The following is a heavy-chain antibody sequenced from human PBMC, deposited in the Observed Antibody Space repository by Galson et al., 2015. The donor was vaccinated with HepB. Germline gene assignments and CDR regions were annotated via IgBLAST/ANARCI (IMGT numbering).Heavy chain of an antibody. J-gene: IGHJ1*01. D-gene: IGHD6-19*01. Sequence: LRLSCAASGFPFSGSAIHWVRQATGKGLEWVGRIRSKASSHATAYTASLKGRFTISRDDSKNTAYLHMNSLKTEDTAVYYCARLGDLSGYSSLWGQGTLVTVSS. CDR2: IRSKASSHAT. CDR3: ARLGDLSGYSSL. CDR1: GFPFSGSA. V-gene: IGHV3-73*01.